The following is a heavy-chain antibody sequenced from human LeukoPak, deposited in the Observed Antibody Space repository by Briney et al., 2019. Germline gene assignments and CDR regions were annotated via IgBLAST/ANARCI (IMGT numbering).Heavy chain of an antibody. V-gene: IGHV1-2*02. D-gene: IGHD4-17*01. CDR3: ARVPASTENWFDP. Sequence: ASVKASCKASGYTFTGYYMHWVRQAPGQGLEWMGWVNPNSGGTNYAQKFQGRVTMTRDTSISTAYMELSRLRSDDTAVYYCARVPASTENWFDPWGQGTLVTVSS. J-gene: IGHJ5*02. CDR1: GYTFTGYY. CDR2: VNPNSGGT.